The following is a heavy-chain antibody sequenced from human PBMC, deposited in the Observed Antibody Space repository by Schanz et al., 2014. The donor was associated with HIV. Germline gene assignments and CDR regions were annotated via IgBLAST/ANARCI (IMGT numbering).Heavy chain of an antibody. V-gene: IGHV1-18*01. CDR2: ISPYNGNT. Sequence: QVQLVQSGVEVKKPGASVKVSCKASGYTFTSHGITWVRQAPGQGLEWMGWISPYNGNTNYAQKFQGRVTMSTDTSTNTAYMELSSLRSEDTAVYYCAKLILGLAGVDYWGQGTLVTVSS. CDR3: AKLILGLAGVDY. D-gene: IGHD6-19*01. J-gene: IGHJ4*02. CDR1: GYTFTSHG.